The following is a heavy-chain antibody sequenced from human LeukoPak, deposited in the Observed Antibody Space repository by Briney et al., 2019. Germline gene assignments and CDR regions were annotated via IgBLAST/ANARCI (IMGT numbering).Heavy chain of an antibody. Sequence: GGSLRLSCAASGFAFSSYAMSWVRQAPGKGLEWVSAISGSGGSTYYADSVKGRFTISRDNSKSTLYLQMNSLRAEDTAVYYYARDSLYYDILTGYFSYYYYGMDVWGQGTTVTVSS. D-gene: IGHD3-9*01. V-gene: IGHV3-23*01. CDR2: ISGSGGST. J-gene: IGHJ6*02. CDR1: GFAFSSYA. CDR3: ARDSLYYDILTGYFSYYYYGMDV.